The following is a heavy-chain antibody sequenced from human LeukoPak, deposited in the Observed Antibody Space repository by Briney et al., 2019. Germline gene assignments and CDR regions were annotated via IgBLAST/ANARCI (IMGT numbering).Heavy chain of an antibody. V-gene: IGHV3-7*01. Sequence: GGSLRLSCAASGFTFSTYWMTWVRQAPGKGLEWVANIKEDGSESHYVDSVKGRFTISRDNAKNSLYLQMNSLRAEDTAMYFCAKAGLLWFGESWMDVWGQGTTVTVSS. CDR3: AKAGLLWFGESWMDV. J-gene: IGHJ6*02. CDR2: IKEDGSES. D-gene: IGHD3-10*01. CDR1: GFTFSTYW.